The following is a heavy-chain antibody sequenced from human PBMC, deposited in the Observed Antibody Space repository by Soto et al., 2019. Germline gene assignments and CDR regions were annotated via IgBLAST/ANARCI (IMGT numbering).Heavy chain of an antibody. CDR2: IYHSGST. CDR3: ARGGRGYYDFWSGYQNLYGMDV. CDR1: GGSISSGGYS. D-gene: IGHD3-3*01. V-gene: IGHV4-30-2*01. Sequence: SETLSLTCAVSGGSISSGGYSWSWIRQPPGKGLEWIGYIYHSGSTYYNPSLKSRVTISVDRSKNQFSLKLSSVTAAGTAVYYCARGGRGYYDFWSGYQNLYGMDVWGQGTTVTVSS. J-gene: IGHJ6*02.